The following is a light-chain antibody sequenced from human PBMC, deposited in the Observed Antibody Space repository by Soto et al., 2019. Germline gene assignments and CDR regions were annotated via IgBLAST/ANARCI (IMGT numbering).Light chain of an antibody. Sequence: QSALTQPASVSGSPGQSITISCTGTTSDVGGYNYVSWYQQHPGKAPKLMIYDVNNRPSGLSNRFSGSKSGNTASLTISGLQADDEGDYYCGSYTSSSTLVFGGGTKLTVL. CDR2: DVN. V-gene: IGLV2-14*01. CDR3: GSYTSSSTLV. J-gene: IGLJ2*01. CDR1: TSDVGGYNY.